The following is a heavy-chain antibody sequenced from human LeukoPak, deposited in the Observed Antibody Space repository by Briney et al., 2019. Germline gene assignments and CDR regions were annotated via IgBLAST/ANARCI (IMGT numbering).Heavy chain of an antibody. CDR1: VFTFSSNW. Sequence: GGSLRLSCAASVFTFSSNWMSWVRQAPGKGLEWVANIRQDGSDKYYMDSVEGRFTISRDNAKNSLSLQMNSLRVEDTAVYYCARDRDCGDGGCYPHFDYWGQGVRVTVSS. V-gene: IGHV3-7*01. J-gene: IGHJ4*02. CDR3: ARDRDCGDGGCYPHFDY. D-gene: IGHD2-15*01. CDR2: IRQDGSDK.